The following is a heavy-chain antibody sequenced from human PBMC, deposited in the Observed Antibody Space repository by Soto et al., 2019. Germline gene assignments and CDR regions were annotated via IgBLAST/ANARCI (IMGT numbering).Heavy chain of an antibody. V-gene: IGHV3-33*01. D-gene: IGHD3-3*01. J-gene: IGHJ6*03. CDR2: IWYDGSNK. CDR3: AREYDHLDYYYMDV. Sequence: QVQLVESGGGVVQPGRSLRLSCAASGFTFSSYGMHWVRQAPGKGLEWVAVIWYDGSNKYYADSVKGRFTISRDNSKNTLYLQMNSLRAEDTAVYYCAREYDHLDYYYMDVWGKGTTVTVSS. CDR1: GFTFSSYG.